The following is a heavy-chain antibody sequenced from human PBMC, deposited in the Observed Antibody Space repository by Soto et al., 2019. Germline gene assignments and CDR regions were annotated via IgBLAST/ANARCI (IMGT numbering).Heavy chain of an antibody. Sequence: SETLSLTCTVSGGSISSGDYYWTWIRQPPGKGLEWIAYIHNTGSPYYNLSLKSRLTISLDTSKNQFSLRLSSVTAADTAVYYCARAPHSGRYFFDYWGQGILLTVSS. CDR1: GGSISSGDYY. V-gene: IGHV4-30-4*01. D-gene: IGHD1-26*01. CDR2: IHNTGSP. J-gene: IGHJ4*02. CDR3: ARAPHSGRYFFDY.